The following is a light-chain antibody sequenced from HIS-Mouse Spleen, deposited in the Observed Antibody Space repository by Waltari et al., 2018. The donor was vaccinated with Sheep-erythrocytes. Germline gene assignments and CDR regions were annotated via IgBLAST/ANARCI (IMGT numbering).Light chain of an antibody. CDR3: CSYAGSSTFHVV. CDR1: SSDVGSYNL. J-gene: IGLJ2*01. CDR2: EGS. Sequence: QSALTPPASVSGSPGQSLTISCTATSSDVGSYNLVSWYQQHPGKAPKLMIYEGSKRPSGVSNRVSGSKSGNTASLTISGLQAEDEADYYCCSYAGSSTFHVVFGGGTKLTVL. V-gene: IGLV2-23*03.